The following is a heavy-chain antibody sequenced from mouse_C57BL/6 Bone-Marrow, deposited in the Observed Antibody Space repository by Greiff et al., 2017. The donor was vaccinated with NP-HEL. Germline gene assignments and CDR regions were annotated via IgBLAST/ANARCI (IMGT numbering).Heavy chain of an antibody. J-gene: IGHJ3*01. CDR1: GYTFTDYY. CDR2: INPNNGGT. V-gene: IGHV1-26*01. CDR3: AMPYYYGFAY. Sequence: EVQLQQSGPELVKPGASVKISCKASGYTFTDYYMNWVKQSHGKSLEWIGDINPNNGGTSYNQKFKGKATLTVDKSSSTAYMELRSLTSEDSAVYYCAMPYYYGFAYWGQGTLVTVSA. D-gene: IGHD1-1*01.